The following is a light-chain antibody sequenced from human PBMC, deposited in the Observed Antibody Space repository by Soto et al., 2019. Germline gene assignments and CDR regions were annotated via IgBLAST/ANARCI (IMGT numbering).Light chain of an antibody. CDR2: AAS. J-gene: IGKJ3*01. Sequence: DIQMTQSPTSLSASVGDRVTITCRASQGIRNFVAWYQQKPGKAPKLLIYAASTLQSGVPSRFSGSGSGTDFTRTINSLLPEDVATYSCQKYSSVPVFGPGTKVEIK. CDR1: QGIRNF. CDR3: QKYSSVPV. V-gene: IGKV1-27*01.